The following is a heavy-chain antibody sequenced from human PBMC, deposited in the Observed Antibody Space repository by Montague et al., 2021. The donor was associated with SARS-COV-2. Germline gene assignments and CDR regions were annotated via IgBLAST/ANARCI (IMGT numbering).Heavy chain of an antibody. V-gene: IGHV4-61*02. Sequence: TLSLTCTVSGGSISSGSYYWSWIRQPAGKGLEWIRRIYTSGSTNYNPSLKSRVTISIDTSKKQFSLKLSSVTAADTAVYYCARAVYTGGWYGVNYFDYWGQGTLVTVSS. CDR1: GGSISSGSYY. CDR3: ARAVYTGGWYGVNYFDY. D-gene: IGHD6-19*01. CDR2: IYTSGST. J-gene: IGHJ4*02.